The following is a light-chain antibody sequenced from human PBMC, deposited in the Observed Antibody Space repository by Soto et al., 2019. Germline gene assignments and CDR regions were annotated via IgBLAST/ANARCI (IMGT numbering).Light chain of an antibody. CDR3: QQYGSSPPIT. CDR1: QSVSSSY. CDR2: GAS. Sequence: EILLTQSPDTLSLSPGERATLSCRASQSVSSSYLAWYQQKPGQAPRLLIYGASSRATGIPDRFSGSGSGTDFPLTISRLEPEDFAVYYCQQYGSSPPITFGQGTRLEIK. V-gene: IGKV3-20*01. J-gene: IGKJ5*01.